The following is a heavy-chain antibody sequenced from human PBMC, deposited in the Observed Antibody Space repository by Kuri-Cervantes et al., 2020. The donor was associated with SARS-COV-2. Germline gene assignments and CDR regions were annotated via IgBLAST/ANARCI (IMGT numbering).Heavy chain of an antibody. Sequence: GGSLRLSCAASGFTFSSYSMNWVRQAPGKGLEWVSSISSSSSYIYYADSVKGRFTISRDNAKNSLYLQMNSLRAEDTAVYYCARDRRGVIVGAHRHAFDIWGQGTMVTVSS. D-gene: IGHD1-26*01. CDR1: GFTFSSYS. V-gene: IGHV3-21*01. CDR2: ISSSSSYI. CDR3: ARDRRGVIVGAHRHAFDI. J-gene: IGHJ3*02.